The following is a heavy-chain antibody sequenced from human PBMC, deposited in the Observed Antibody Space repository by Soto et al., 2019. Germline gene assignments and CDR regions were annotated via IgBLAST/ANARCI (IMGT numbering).Heavy chain of an antibody. J-gene: IGHJ4*02. CDR3: ASQEFYGPCY. CDR1: GGSISSGDYY. CDR2: IYYSGST. D-gene: IGHD3-10*01. V-gene: IGHV4-30-4*01. Sequence: SETLSLTCTVSGGSISSGDYYWSWIRQPPGKGLEWIGYIYYSGSTYYNPSLKSRVTISVDTSKNQFSLKLSSVTAADTAMYYCASQEFYGPCYWGQGTLVTVSS.